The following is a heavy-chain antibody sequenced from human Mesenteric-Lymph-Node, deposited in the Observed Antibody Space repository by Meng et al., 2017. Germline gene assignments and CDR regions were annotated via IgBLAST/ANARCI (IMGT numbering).Heavy chain of an antibody. D-gene: IGHD1-26*01. CDR1: GYTFSSYW. J-gene: IGHJ2*01. Sequence: EVQRGGSGGGLIQPGESLRLSCAAPGYTFSSYWMSWVRQTPEKGLVWISHISGDGSSTSYADSVKGRFTISRDNAKNTLDLQMNSLRVEDTAVYYCTRNQWGPHLWGRGTLVTVSS. CDR2: ISGDGSST. V-gene: IGHV3-74*01. CDR3: TRNQWGPHL.